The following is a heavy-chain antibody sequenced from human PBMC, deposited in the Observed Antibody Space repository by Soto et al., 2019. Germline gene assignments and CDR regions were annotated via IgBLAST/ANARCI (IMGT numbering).Heavy chain of an antibody. Sequence: EVQLVESGGVVVQPGGSLRLSCAASGFTFDDYAMHWVRQAPGKGLEWVSLISWDGGRTYYADSVKGRFTISRDNSKNSLYLQMNSLRAEDTALYYCAKDIDATVTTALSYYYGMDVWGQGTTVTVSS. V-gene: IGHV3-43D*04. D-gene: IGHD4-17*01. J-gene: IGHJ6*02. CDR2: ISWDGGRT. CDR1: GFTFDDYA. CDR3: AKDIDATVTTALSYYYGMDV.